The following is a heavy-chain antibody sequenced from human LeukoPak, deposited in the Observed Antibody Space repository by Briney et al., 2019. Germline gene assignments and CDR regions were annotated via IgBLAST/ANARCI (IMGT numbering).Heavy chain of an antibody. V-gene: IGHV4-59*01. Sequence: NPSETLSLTCTVSGGSISSYYWSWIRQPPGKGLEWIGYIYYSGSTNYNPSLKSRVTISVDTSKNQFSLKLSSVTAADTAVYYCAREGGGNPFFDYWGQGTLVTVSS. J-gene: IGHJ4*02. D-gene: IGHD4-23*01. CDR3: AREGGGNPFFDY. CDR2: IYYSGST. CDR1: GGSISSYY.